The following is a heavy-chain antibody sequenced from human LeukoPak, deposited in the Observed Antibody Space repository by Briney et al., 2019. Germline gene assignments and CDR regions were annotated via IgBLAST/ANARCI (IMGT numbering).Heavy chain of an antibody. V-gene: IGHV1-46*03. CDR2: INPSGGST. CDR1: GYTFTSYY. Sequence: GASVKVSCKASGYTFTSYYMHWVRQARGQGLGWMGIINPSGGSTTYAQNFQGRVTMTRDTSTSTIYMELSSLRSEDTAVYYCALWFGELLWDYWGQGTLVTVSS. D-gene: IGHD3-10*01. J-gene: IGHJ4*02. CDR3: ALWFGELLWDY.